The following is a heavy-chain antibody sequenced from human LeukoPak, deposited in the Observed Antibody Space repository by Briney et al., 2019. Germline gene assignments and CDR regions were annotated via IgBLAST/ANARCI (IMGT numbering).Heavy chain of an antibody. Sequence: GGSLRLSCAASGFTFSTYNMNWVRQAPGKGLEWVSSISSSSSYIYYADSVRGRFTVSRDNAKKSLFLQMSSLRAEDTAVYYCARDPLQKRTVTARGVTETHHDHWGQGTLVTVSS. J-gene: IGHJ4*02. D-gene: IGHD3-10*01. CDR3: ARDPLQKRTVTARGVTETHHDH. V-gene: IGHV3-21*01. CDR2: ISSSSSYI. CDR1: GFTFSTYN.